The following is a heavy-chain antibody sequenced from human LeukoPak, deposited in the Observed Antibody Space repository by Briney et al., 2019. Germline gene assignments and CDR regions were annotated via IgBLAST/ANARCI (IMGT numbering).Heavy chain of an antibody. V-gene: IGHV4-39*02. D-gene: IGHD1-26*01. Sequence: PSETLSLTCTVSGDAISSTGYYWGWVRQPPGNGLEWIGGIYYTGTTYYNPSLKSRVTMSVDTAKNQFSLKLSSLTAADTAVYYCARDPYSGSYGDYYYYYMDVWGKGTTVTISS. CDR2: IYYTGTT. CDR1: GDAISSTGYY. J-gene: IGHJ6*03. CDR3: ARDPYSGSYGDYYYYYMDV.